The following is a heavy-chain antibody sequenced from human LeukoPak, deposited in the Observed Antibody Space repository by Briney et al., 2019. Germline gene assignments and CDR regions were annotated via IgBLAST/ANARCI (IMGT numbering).Heavy chain of an antibody. V-gene: IGHV3-23*01. Sequence: PTGGSLRLSCAASGFTFSDYAMTWVRQAPGKGLEWVSGVTGTGGTTYYAGSVKGRFTISRDNFKNTLYLQMNSLRAEDTAVYYCAKLEGVYYPHWFDPWGQGTLVTVSS. CDR2: VTGTGGTT. J-gene: IGHJ5*02. D-gene: IGHD3-22*01. CDR1: GFTFSDYA. CDR3: AKLEGVYYPHWFDP.